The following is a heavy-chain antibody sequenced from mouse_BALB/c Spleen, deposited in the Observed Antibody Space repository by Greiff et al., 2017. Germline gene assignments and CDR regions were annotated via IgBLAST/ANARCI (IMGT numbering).Heavy chain of an antibody. D-gene: IGHD2-1*01. Sequence: QVQLQQSGAELVKPGASVKMSCKASGYTLTSYGMHWVKQRPGQGLEWIGEIKPSNGRTNYNEKFKSKATLTVDKSSSTAYMQLSSLTSEDSAVYYCARRNGNYEAWFAYWGQGTPVTVSA. CDR1: GYTLTSYG. CDR2: IKPSNGRT. J-gene: IGHJ3*01. CDR3: ARRNGNYEAWFAY. V-gene: IGHV1S81*02.